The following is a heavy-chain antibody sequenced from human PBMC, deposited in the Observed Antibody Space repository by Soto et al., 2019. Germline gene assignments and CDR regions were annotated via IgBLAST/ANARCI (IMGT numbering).Heavy chain of an antibody. CDR3: AREGPGLTADWFDP. V-gene: IGHV4-31*03. CDR1: GGSISSGGYY. D-gene: IGHD7-27*01. Sequence: TLSLTCTVSGGSISSGGYYWSWIRQHPGKGLEWIGYIYYSGSTYYNPSLKSRVTISVDTSKNQFSLKLSSVTAADTAVYYCAREGPGLTADWFDPWGQGTLVTVSS. CDR2: IYYSGST. J-gene: IGHJ5*02.